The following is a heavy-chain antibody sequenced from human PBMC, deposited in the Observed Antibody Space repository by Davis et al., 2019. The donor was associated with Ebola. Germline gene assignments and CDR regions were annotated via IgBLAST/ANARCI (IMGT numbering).Heavy chain of an antibody. Sequence: SETLSLTCTVSGGSISSGGYYWSWIRQHPGKGLEWIGYIYYSGSTYYNPSLKSRVTISVDTSKNQFSLKLSSVTAADTAVYYCARDRASSSWPYMDVWGKGTTVTVSS. J-gene: IGHJ6*03. CDR3: ARDRASSSWPYMDV. V-gene: IGHV4-31*03. CDR1: GGSISSGGYY. D-gene: IGHD6-13*01. CDR2: IYYSGST.